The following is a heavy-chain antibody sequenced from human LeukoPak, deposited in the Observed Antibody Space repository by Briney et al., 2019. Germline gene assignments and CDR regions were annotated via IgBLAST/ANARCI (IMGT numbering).Heavy chain of an antibody. CDR1: GFTFSTFG. Sequence: QPGRSLRLSCAASGFTFSTFGMHWVRQAPGKGLEWVAVISYDGSNKYYADSVKGRFTISRDNSKNTLYLQMNSLRAEDTAVHYCAKDRRPGIVGACNWFDAWGQGTLVTVSS. J-gene: IGHJ5*02. CDR2: ISYDGSNK. D-gene: IGHD1-26*01. CDR3: AKDRRPGIVGACNWFDA. V-gene: IGHV3-30*18.